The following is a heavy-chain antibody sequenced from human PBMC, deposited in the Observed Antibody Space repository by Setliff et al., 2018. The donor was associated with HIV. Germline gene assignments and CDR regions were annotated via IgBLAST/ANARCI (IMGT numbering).Heavy chain of an antibody. Sequence: SETLSLTCTVSGGSISSSSYYWGWLRQPPGKGLEWIGSIYYSGSTYYNPSLKSRVTISVDTSKNQFSLKLSSVTAADTALYYCARAKAVAGFDWGQGTLVTVSS. J-gene: IGHJ4*02. CDR3: ARAKAVAGFD. CDR1: GGSISSSSYY. V-gene: IGHV4-39*07. D-gene: IGHD6-19*01. CDR2: IYYSGST.